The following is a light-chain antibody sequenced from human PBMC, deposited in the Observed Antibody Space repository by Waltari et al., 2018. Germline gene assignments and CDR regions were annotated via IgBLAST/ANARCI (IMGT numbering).Light chain of an antibody. CDR3: QQSYSTPIT. J-gene: IGKJ4*01. Sequence: RMTQSPSSLAASVGDRVTIACRASQSISDYLNWYQQKPGKAPKVLIHAASNLESEVPSRFSGNGSGTDFTLTISSLQPEDFATYYCQQSYSTPITFGGGTKVEIK. V-gene: IGKV1-39*01. CDR2: AAS. CDR1: QSISDY.